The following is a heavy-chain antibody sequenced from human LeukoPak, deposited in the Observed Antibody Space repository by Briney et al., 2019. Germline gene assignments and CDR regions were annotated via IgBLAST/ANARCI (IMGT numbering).Heavy chain of an antibody. CDR3: ATGSMSLPSSFDY. D-gene: IGHD5/OR15-5a*01. CDR1: GYTFTDYY. CDR2: VDPEDGET. Sequence: ASVKISCKVSGYTFTDYYMHWVQQAPGKGLEWMGPVDPEDGETIYAEKFQGRVTITADTSTDTAYMELSSLRSEDTAVYYCATGSMSLPSSFDYWGQGTLVTVSS. V-gene: IGHV1-69-2*01. J-gene: IGHJ4*02.